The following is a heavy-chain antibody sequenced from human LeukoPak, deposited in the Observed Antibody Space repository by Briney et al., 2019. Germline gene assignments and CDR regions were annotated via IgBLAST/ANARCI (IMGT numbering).Heavy chain of an antibody. CDR2: ISGSGGST. Sequence: GSLRLSCAASGFTFSSYAVIWVRQAPGKGLEWVSAISGSGGSTYYADSVKGRFTVSRDNSKNTLYLQMESLRVEDTAVYYCQARHGYWGHGTLVTVSS. CDR1: GFTFSSYA. CDR3: QARHGY. J-gene: IGHJ4*01. V-gene: IGHV3-23*01. D-gene: IGHD6-6*01.